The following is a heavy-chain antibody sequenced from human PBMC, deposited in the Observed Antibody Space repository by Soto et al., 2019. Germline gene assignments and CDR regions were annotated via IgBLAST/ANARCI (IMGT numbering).Heavy chain of an antibody. CDR3: AIAKFYFDSSAFDC. V-gene: IGHV3-43D*04. CDR1: GFTFEDYA. CDR2: INADGSDR. D-gene: IGHD3-22*01. Sequence: GGSLRLSCSTSGFTFEDYAVHWVRQSSRKGLEWVSFINADGSDRYYADSVKGRFTISRDNTKGSFYLQMDRLRLEDTAIYYCAIAKFYFDSSAFDCLGQGTLVTVSS. J-gene: IGHJ4*02.